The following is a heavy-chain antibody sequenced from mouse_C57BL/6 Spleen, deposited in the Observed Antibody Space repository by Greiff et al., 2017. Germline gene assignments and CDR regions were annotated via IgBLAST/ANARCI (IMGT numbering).Heavy chain of an antibody. CDR2: IDPSDSYT. J-gene: IGHJ2*01. D-gene: IGHD2-5*01. V-gene: IGHV1-59*01. CDR3: AKRRPIYYSNYDYFDY. Sequence: QVQLQQPGAELVRPGTSVKLSCKASGYTFTSYWMHWVKQRPGQGLEWIGVIDPSDSYTNYNQKFKGKATLTVDTSSSTAYMQLSSLTSEDSAVYYCAKRRPIYYSNYDYFDYWGQGTTLTVSS. CDR1: GYTFTSYW.